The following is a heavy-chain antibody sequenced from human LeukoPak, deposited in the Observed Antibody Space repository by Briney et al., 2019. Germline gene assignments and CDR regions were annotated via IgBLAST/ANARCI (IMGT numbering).Heavy chain of an antibody. CDR3: AKGATHCSSRHYDY. D-gene: IGHD6-13*01. Sequence: GGSLRLSCAASGFIFNNYGMQWVRQTPGKGLEWVTVISCDGTSQYYADSVKGRFTISIDDSKKTVYLHMNSLRTADPAVYYCAKGATHCSSRHYDYWGQGILVTVSS. CDR1: GFIFNNYG. CDR2: ISCDGTSQ. V-gene: IGHV3-30*18. J-gene: IGHJ4*02.